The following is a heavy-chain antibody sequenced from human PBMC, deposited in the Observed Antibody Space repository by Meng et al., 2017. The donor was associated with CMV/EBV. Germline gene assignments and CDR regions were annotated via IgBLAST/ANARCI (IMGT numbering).Heavy chain of an antibody. J-gene: IGHJ6*02. V-gene: IGHV3-30*02. Sequence: GESLKISCAASGFTFSSYGMHWVRQAPGKGLEWVAFIRYDGSNKYYADSVKGRFTISRDNSKNTLYLQMNSLRAEDTAVYYCARDSSSWYSRDYYYYGMDVWGQGTTVTVSS. D-gene: IGHD6-13*01. CDR2: IRYDGSNK. CDR3: ARDSSSWYSRDYYYYGMDV. CDR1: GFTFSSYG.